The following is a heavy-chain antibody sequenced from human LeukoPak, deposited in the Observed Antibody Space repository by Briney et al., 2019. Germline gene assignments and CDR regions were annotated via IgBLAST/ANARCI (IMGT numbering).Heavy chain of an antibody. CDR3: ARVMWDSSSSEDY. Sequence: PSETLSLTCAVYGGSFSGYYWSWIRQPPGKGLEWIGEINHSGSTNYNPSLKSRVTISVDRSKNQFSLRLTSVTAADTAVYYCARVMWDSSSSEDYWGQGTLVTVSS. J-gene: IGHJ4*02. V-gene: IGHV4-34*01. D-gene: IGHD6-6*01. CDR2: INHSGST. CDR1: GGSFSGYY.